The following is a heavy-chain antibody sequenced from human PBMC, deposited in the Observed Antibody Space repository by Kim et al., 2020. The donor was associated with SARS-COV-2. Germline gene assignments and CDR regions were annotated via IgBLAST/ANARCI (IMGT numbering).Heavy chain of an antibody. Sequence: SVKVSFKASGGTFSSYAISWVRQAPGQGLEWMGGIIPIFGTANYAQKFQGRVTITADESTSTAYMELSSLRSEDTAVYYCARQISVRGVIRGEGWFDPWGQGTLVTVSS. V-gene: IGHV1-69*13. D-gene: IGHD3-10*01. CDR2: IIPIFGTA. CDR1: GGTFSSYA. J-gene: IGHJ5*02. CDR3: ARQISVRGVIRGEGWFDP.